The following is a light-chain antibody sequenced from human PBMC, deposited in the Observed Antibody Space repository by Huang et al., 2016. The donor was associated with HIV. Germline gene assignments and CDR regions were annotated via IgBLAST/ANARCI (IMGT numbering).Light chain of an antibody. J-gene: IGKJ4*01. Sequence: EIVMTQSPDTLSVSPGERATLSCRASQRVRDKLAWYQQKHGQATRLLLHATSTRAAGVPARFSGSGSGTEFTLTISSLQSEDCGVYYCQQYESWPPLTFGGGTKVEIK. CDR1: QRVRDK. CDR2: ATS. V-gene: IGKV3-15*01. CDR3: QQYESWPPLT.